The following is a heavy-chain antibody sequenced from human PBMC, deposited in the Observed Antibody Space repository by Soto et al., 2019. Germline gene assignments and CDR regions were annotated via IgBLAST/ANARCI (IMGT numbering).Heavy chain of an antibody. J-gene: IGHJ5*02. CDR1: GYTFSNYW. D-gene: IGHD3-16*01. Sequence: GESLKISCKAIGYTFSNYWIGWVRQTPGKGLEWMGIIFPGDSDTRYNPSFEGQVTVSADESISTAYLQWNTLKASDTAMYYCVRPNFGALTHFDPWGQGTLVTVSS. CDR3: VRPNFGALTHFDP. CDR2: IFPGDSDT. V-gene: IGHV5-51*01.